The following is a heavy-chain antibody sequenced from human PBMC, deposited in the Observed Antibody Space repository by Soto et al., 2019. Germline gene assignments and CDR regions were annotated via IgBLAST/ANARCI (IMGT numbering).Heavy chain of an antibody. D-gene: IGHD1-1*01. CDR3: ARAGRDGYYWNLDY. J-gene: IGHJ4*02. Sequence: VQLVESGGGLVQPGGSLRLSCAASGFTFSSYDMHWVRQATGKGLEWVSAIGTAGDTYYPGSVKGRFTISRENAKNSLYLQMNSLRAEDTAVYYCARAGRDGYYWNLDYWGQGTLVTVSS. CDR1: GFTFSSYD. V-gene: IGHV3-13*01. CDR2: IGTAGDT.